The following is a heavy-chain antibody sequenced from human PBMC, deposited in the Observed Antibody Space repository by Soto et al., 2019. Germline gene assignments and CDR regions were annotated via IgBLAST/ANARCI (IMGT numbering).Heavy chain of an antibody. CDR2: FSFRGGST. CDR1: GFSFSTYA. V-gene: IGHV3-23*01. Sequence: HPGGSLRLSCAASGFSFSTYAMSWVRQAPGKGLEWVSGFSFRGGSTYYADSVKGRFTISRGNSKNTLYLQMNSLRAEDTAVYYCAKEGGIGGYDPNYFDYWGPGTLVTVSS. D-gene: IGHD5-12*01. CDR3: AKEGGIGGYDPNYFDY. J-gene: IGHJ4*02.